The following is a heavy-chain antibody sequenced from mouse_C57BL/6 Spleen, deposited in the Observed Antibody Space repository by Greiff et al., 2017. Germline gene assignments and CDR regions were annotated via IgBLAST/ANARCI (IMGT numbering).Heavy chain of an antibody. CDR3: AREGLSYAMDY. CDR2: ISSGSSTI. Sequence: EVKLVESGGGLVKPGGSLKLSCAASGFTFSDYGMHWVRQAPEKGLEWVAYISSGSSTIYYADTVKGRFTISRDNAKNTLFLQMTSLRSEDTAMYYCAREGLSYAMDYWGQGTSVTVSS. J-gene: IGHJ4*01. V-gene: IGHV5-17*01. CDR1: GFTFSDYG. D-gene: IGHD3-3*01.